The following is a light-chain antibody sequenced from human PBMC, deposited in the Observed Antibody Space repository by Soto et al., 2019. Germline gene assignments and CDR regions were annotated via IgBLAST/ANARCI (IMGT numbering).Light chain of an antibody. V-gene: IGLV2-8*01. CDR1: SSDIRGYNS. CDR3: SSSAGIYHYLV. J-gene: IGLJ3*02. CDR2: EVN. Sequence: QSVLTQPPSASGSPGQSVTISCTGTSSDIRGYNSVSWYQQRPGKAPRLMIYEVNKRPSGVPDRFSGSKSGYTGSLTVSGLQTEDEAFYYCSSSAGIYHYLVFGGGTKLTVL.